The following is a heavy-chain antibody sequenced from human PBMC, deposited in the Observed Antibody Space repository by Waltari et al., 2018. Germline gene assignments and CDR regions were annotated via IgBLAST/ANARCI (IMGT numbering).Heavy chain of an antibody. CDR2: IYYTGTP. D-gene: IGHD1-1*01. Sequence: QLQLQESGPRLVRPSETLSLTCTVSGGSISGTNYYWGWIRQPPGKGLEWIGTIYYTGTPYYNPSLETRVTRSVDTSNNQFSRKLNSVTAADTAIYHCARGNRSPRGWFASWGRGTLVTVSS. V-gene: IGHV4-39*07. CDR1: GGSISGTNYY. CDR3: ARGNRSPRGWFAS. J-gene: IGHJ5*01.